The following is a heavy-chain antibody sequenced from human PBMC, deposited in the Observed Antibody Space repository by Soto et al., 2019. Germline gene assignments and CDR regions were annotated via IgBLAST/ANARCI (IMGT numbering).Heavy chain of an antibody. V-gene: IGHV4-4*02. CDR2: IYHSGST. Sequence: PSETLSLTCAVSGGSISSSNWWSWVRQPPGKGLEWIGEIYHSGSTNYNPSLKSRVTISVDKSKNQFPLKLSSVTAADTAVYYCARTDGYYYGSGSYWFWFDPWGQGTLVTVSS. CDR1: GGSISSSNW. CDR3: ARTDGYYYGSGSYWFWFDP. J-gene: IGHJ5*02. D-gene: IGHD3-10*01.